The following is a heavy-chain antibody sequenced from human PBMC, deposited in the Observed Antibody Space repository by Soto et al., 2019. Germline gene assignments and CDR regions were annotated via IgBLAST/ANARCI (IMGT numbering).Heavy chain of an antibody. J-gene: IGHJ4*02. D-gene: IGHD6-19*01. CDR1: GLTFSRYA. V-gene: IGHV3-23*01. CDR2: ISGSGGST. CDR3: AQAGWLDPPFDY. Sequence: EVQVLESGGGLVQPGGSLRLSCAASGLTFSRYAMSWVRQAPGKGLEWVAAISGSGGSTYYADSVKGRFTISRDNSKKTLYLQMNSLRAEDTAVYYCAQAGWLDPPFDYWGQGTLVTVSS.